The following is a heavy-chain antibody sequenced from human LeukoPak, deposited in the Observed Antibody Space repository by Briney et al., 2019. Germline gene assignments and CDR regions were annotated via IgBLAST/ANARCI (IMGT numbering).Heavy chain of an antibody. CDR3: ARDGGATMVRGVATYDS. D-gene: IGHD3-10*01. CDR2: INGDGRNI. V-gene: IGHV3-74*01. Sequence: GGSLRLSCVASGFTFSSYWMHWVRQDPRKGLVWVSRINGDGRNINYADSVRGRFTISRDNAKNTLFLQMNTLRVEDTAVYYCARDGGATMVRGVATYDSWGQGTLVTVSS. CDR1: GFTFSSYW. J-gene: IGHJ4*02.